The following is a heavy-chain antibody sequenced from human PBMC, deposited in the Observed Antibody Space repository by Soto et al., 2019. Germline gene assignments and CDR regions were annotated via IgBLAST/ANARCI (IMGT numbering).Heavy chain of an antibody. D-gene: IGHD3-3*01. J-gene: IGHJ5*02. CDR3: ARGPAKRFLGTSKWFDP. Sequence: SETLSLTCTVSGGSISSSGYYWGWIRQPPGEGLDWIGSIYYGGSTYYNPSLKSRVIIFGDTSKNQFSLKLSSVTAADTAVYYCARGPAKRFLGTSKWFDPWGQGTLVTVSS. CDR2: IYYGGST. CDR1: GGSISSSGYY. V-gene: IGHV4-39*01.